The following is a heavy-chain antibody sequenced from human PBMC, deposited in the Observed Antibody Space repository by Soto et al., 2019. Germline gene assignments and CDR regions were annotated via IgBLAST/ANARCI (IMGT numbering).Heavy chain of an antibody. Sequence: ASVKVSCKASGYTFSNYAIHWVRQAPGQRLEWMGWINAGNGNTKSSQKFQGRVTITRDTSASTAYMELSSLRSEDTAVYYCARGSPPTFDYWGQGILVTVSS. CDR1: GYTFSNYA. J-gene: IGHJ4*02. V-gene: IGHV1-3*01. CDR3: ARGSPPTFDY. D-gene: IGHD1-26*01. CDR2: INAGNGNT.